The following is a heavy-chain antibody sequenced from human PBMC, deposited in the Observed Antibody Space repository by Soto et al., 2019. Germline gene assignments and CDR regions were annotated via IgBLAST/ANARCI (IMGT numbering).Heavy chain of an antibody. J-gene: IGHJ5*02. CDR2: IYYSGST. D-gene: IGHD6-13*01. CDR3: ARDRVAAGWFDP. CDR1: GGSISSYY. Sequence: SETLSLTCTVSGGSISSYYWSWIWQPPGKGLEWIGYIYYSGSTNYNPSLKSRVTISVDTSKNQFSLKLSSVTAADTAVYYCARDRVAAGWFDPWGQGTLVTVSS. V-gene: IGHV4-59*01.